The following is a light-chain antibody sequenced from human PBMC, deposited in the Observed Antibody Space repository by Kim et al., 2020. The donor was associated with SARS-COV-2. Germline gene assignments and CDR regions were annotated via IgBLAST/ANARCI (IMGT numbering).Light chain of an antibody. CDR1: KLGDKY. Sequence: VSPGQTASITCSGDKLGDKYTCWYQQRSGQSPVLVIYEDTKRPSGIPARFSAYSSGNTATLTIRGTQAMDEADYYCQAWDSSTVVFGGGTQLTVL. V-gene: IGLV3-1*01. J-gene: IGLJ3*02. CDR3: QAWDSSTVV. CDR2: EDT.